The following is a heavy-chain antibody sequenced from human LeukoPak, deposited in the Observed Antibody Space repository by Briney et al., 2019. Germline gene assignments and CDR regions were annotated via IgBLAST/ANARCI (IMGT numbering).Heavy chain of an antibody. Sequence: SETLSLTCAVYGGSFSGYYWSWIRQPPGKGLEWIGEINHSGSTNYNPSLKSRVTISVDTSKNQFSLKLSSVTAADTAVYYCAREESVAAAGTDAFDIWGQGTMVTVSS. J-gene: IGHJ3*02. CDR2: INHSGST. D-gene: IGHD6-13*01. V-gene: IGHV4-34*01. CDR1: GGSFSGYY. CDR3: AREESVAAAGTDAFDI.